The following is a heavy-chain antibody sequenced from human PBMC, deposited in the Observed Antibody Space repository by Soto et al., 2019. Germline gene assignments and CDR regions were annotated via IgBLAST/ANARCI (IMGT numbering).Heavy chain of an antibody. J-gene: IGHJ4*02. CDR1: GYTLTELS. CDR2: FDPEDGET. D-gene: IGHD6-19*01. Sequence: ASVKVSCKVSGYTLTELSGHWVRQAPGKGLEWMGGFDPEDGETIYAQKFQGRVTMTEDTSTDTAYMELSSLRSEDTAVYYCATSSNSGYSSGWYYYWGQGTLVTVSS. V-gene: IGHV1-24*01. CDR3: ATSSNSGYSSGWYYY.